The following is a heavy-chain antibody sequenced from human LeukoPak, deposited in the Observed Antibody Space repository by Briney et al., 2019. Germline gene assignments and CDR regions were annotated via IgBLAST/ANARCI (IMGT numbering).Heavy chain of an antibody. J-gene: IGHJ4*02. CDR3: ARGVYGDYLYYFDY. Sequence: SVKVSCKASGGTFSSYAISWVRQAPGQGLEWMGGIIPIFGIANYAQKFQGRVTITADKSTSTAYMELSSLRSEDTAVYYCARGVYGDYLYYFDYWGQGTLVTVSS. CDR1: GGTFSSYA. D-gene: IGHD4-17*01. CDR2: IIPIFGIA. V-gene: IGHV1-69*10.